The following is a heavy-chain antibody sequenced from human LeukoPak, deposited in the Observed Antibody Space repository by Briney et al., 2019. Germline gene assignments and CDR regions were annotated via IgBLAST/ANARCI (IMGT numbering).Heavy chain of an antibody. CDR3: AHSRRWLHNPLMGDFDY. CDR2: IYWDDDK. Sequence: ESGPTLVKPTQTLTLTCTFSGFSLNTRGVGVRCIRQPPGKALEWLALIYWDDDKRYSPSLKTRLTITKDTSKNQVVLTMTNMDPVDTATYYCAHSRRWLHNPLMGDFDYWGQGTLVTVSS. J-gene: IGHJ4*02. V-gene: IGHV2-5*02. CDR1: GFSLNTRGVG. D-gene: IGHD5-24*01.